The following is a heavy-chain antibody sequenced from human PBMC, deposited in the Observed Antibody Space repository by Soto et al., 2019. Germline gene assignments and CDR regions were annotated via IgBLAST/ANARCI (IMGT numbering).Heavy chain of an antibody. V-gene: IGHV4-30-4*01. Sequence: SETLSLTCTVSGGSISSGDYYWSWIRQPPGKGLEWIGYIYYSGSTYYNPSLKSRVTISVDTSKNQFSLKLSSVTAADTAVYYCARGLTNLNWFDPWGQGTLVTVSS. J-gene: IGHJ5*02. CDR3: ARGLTNLNWFDP. D-gene: IGHD3-9*01. CDR1: GGSISSGDYY. CDR2: IYYSGST.